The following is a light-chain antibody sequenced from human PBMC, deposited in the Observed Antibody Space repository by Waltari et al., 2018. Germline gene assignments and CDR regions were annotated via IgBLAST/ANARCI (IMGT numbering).Light chain of an antibody. CDR3: QQSYKLPPT. J-gene: IGKJ1*01. V-gene: IGKV1-39*01. Sequence: DILITQSPPSLPASVGDRITITCRAGQSISILLNWYHQKPGKAPKLLISDASTLQSGVPSRFSGSGSGTDFTLTIISLQPDDFGNYYCQQSYKLPPTFGLGTKVEI. CDR1: QSISIL. CDR2: DAS.